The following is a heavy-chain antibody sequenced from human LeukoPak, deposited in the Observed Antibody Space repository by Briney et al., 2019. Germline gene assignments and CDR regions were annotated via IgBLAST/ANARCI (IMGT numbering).Heavy chain of an antibody. V-gene: IGHV3-21*04. Sequence: GGSLRLSCAASGFTFSSYSMNWVRQAPGKGLEWVSSISSSSSSYIYYADSVKGRFTISRDNAKNSLYLQMNSLRVEDTALYYCARDCCGSRDFDYWGQGTLVTVSS. J-gene: IGHJ4*02. CDR3: ARDCCGSRDFDY. CDR2: ISSSSSSYI. D-gene: IGHD6-25*01. CDR1: GFTFSSYS.